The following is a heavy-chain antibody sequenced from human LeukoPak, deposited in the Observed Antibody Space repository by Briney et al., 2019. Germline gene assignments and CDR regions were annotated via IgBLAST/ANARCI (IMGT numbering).Heavy chain of an antibody. Sequence: PGGSLRLSCAASGFTFSSYAMHWVRQAPGKGLEWVAVISYDGSNKYYADSVKGRFTISRDNSKNTLYLQMNSLRAEDTAVYYCARGRYCSGGSCYVLSGDYWGQGTLVTVSS. CDR3: ARGRYCSGGSCYVLSGDY. CDR2: ISYDGSNK. V-gene: IGHV3-30-3*01. CDR1: GFTFSSYA. J-gene: IGHJ4*02. D-gene: IGHD2-15*01.